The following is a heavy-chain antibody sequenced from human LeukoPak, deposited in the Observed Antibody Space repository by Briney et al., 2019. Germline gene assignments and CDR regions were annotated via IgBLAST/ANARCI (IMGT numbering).Heavy chain of an antibody. CDR1: GGSITSGDYY. CDR2: IYYSGGS. CDR3: ARTKDTTVIMFDN. V-gene: IGHV4-30-4*01. Sequence: SQTLSLTCTVSGGSITSGDYYWSWIRQSPGKGLEWIGYIYYSGGSYYNPSLRGRVTISIDRSKNQLSLKLSSVTAADTAVYYCARTKDTTVIMFDNWGQGTLVTVSS. D-gene: IGHD1-1*01. J-gene: IGHJ5*02.